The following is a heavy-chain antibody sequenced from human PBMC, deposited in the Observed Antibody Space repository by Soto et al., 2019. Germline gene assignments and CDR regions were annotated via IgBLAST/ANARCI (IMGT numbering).Heavy chain of an antibody. CDR2: ISYDGSNK. V-gene: IGHV3-30-3*01. CDR3: AREIYSSSWPQTFCMDV. CDR1: GFTFSSYA. Sequence: QVQLVESGGGVVQPGRSLRLSCAASGFTFSSYAMHWVRQAPGKGLEWVAVISYDGSNKYYADSVKGRFTISRDNSKNTLYLQMNSLRAEDTAVYYCAREIYSSSWPQTFCMDVWGQGTTVTVSS. D-gene: IGHD6-13*01. J-gene: IGHJ6*02.